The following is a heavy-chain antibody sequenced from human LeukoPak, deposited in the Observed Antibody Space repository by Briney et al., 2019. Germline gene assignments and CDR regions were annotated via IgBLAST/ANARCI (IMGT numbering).Heavy chain of an antibody. V-gene: IGHV2-5*02. CDR3: AHTIITGTTWYFDY. J-gene: IGHJ4*02. CDR2: IYWDDDK. CDR1: GFSLSTSAVG. Sequence: SGPTLVKPTQTLTLTCMFSGFSLSTSAVGVGWIRQPPGKALEWLALIYWDDDKRYSPSLKSRLTITKDTSKNQVVLTMTNMGPVDTATYYCAHTIITGTTWYFDYWGQGTLVTVSS. D-gene: IGHD1-7*01.